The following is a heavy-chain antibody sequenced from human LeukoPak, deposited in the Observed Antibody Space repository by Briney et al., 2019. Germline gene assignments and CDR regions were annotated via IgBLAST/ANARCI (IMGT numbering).Heavy chain of an antibody. CDR3: ARVGLGDGDYFDY. V-gene: IGHV1-46*03. Sequence: VASVKVSCKASGGTFSSYAISWVRQAPGQGLEWMGIINPSGGSTSYAQKFQGRVTMTRDTSTSTVYMELSSLRSEDTAVYYCARVGLGDGDYFDYWGQGTLVTVSS. CDR1: GGTFSSYA. CDR2: INPSGGST. D-gene: IGHD2-21*02. J-gene: IGHJ4*02.